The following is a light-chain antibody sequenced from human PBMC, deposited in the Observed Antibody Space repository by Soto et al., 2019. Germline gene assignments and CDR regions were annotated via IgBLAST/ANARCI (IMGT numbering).Light chain of an antibody. CDR3: MQGLTSPLT. CDR2: LVS. CDR1: LRLLGTSGSNY. J-gene: IGKJ4*01. V-gene: IGKV2-28*01. Sequence: IVLTQSPLSLPVTPGEPASISCRSSLRLLGTSGSNYLAWYLQKPGQSPQGLLYLVSNRASGVPDRFSGSGSGTDFTLQISRVEAEDVGIYSCMQGLTSPLTFGGGTKVEIK.